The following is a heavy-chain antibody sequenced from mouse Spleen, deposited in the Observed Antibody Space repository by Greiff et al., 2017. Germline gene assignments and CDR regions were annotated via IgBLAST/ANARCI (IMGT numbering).Heavy chain of an antibody. J-gene: IGHJ4*01. CDR3: ARKNSYYSYGVDAMDY. D-gene: IGHD2-12*01. Sequence: QVQLQQSGAELVKPGASVKLSCKASGYTFTSYWMQWVKQRPGQGLEWIGEIDPSDSYTNYNQKFKGKATLTVDTSSSTAYMQLSSLTSEDSAVYYCARKNSYYSYGVDAMDYWGQGTSVTVSS. V-gene: IGHV1-50*01. CDR1: GYTFTSYW. CDR2: IDPSDSYT.